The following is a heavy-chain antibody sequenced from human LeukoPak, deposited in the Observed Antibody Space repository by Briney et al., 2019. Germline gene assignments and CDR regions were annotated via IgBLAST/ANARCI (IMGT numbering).Heavy chain of an antibody. CDR3: ARDITQGITFGGVIAAGY. J-gene: IGHJ4*02. V-gene: IGHV1-18*01. CDR2: ISAYNGNT. D-gene: IGHD3-16*02. Sequence: ASVKVSCKASGYTFTSYGISWVRQAPGQGLEWMGWISAYNGNTNYAQKLQGRVTMTTDTSTSTAYMELRSLRSDDTAVYYCARDITQGITFGGVIAAGYWGQGTLVTVSS. CDR1: GYTFTSYG.